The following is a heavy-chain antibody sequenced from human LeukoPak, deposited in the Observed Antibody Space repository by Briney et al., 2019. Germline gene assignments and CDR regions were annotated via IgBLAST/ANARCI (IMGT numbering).Heavy chain of an antibody. V-gene: IGHV1-18*01. D-gene: IGHD3-22*01. CDR1: GYTFTSYG. CDR2: ISAYNGNT. Sequence: GASVKVSCKASGYTFTSYGISWVRQAPGQGLEWMGWISAYNGNTNYAQKLQGRVTMTTDTSTSTAYMGLRSLRSDDTAVYYCARDHGDYYDSSGPGWWGQGTLVTVSS. CDR3: ARDHGDYYDSSGPGW. J-gene: IGHJ4*02.